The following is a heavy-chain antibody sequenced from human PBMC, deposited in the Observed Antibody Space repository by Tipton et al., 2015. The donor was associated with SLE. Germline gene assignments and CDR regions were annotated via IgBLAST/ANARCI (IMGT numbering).Heavy chain of an antibody. CDR3: ARDFYDSSGYYSPFDY. J-gene: IGHJ4*02. CDR1: GGSISSGGYY. CDR2: IYYSGST. Sequence: TLSLTCTVSGGSISSGGYYWSWIRQHPGKGLEWIGYIYYSGSTYYNPSLRSRVTISVDMSKNQFSLKLSSVTAADTAVYYCARDFYDSSGYYSPFDYWGQGTLVTVSS. D-gene: IGHD3-22*01. V-gene: IGHV4-31*03.